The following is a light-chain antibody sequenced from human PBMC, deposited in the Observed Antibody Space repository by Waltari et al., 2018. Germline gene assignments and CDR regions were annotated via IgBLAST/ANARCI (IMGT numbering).Light chain of an antibody. CDR2: DVT. CDR1: SSDVGGYNF. Sequence: QSALTQPASVSGSPGQSITISCTGTSSDVGGYNFFSRYQQHPGKAPKLIIYDVTKRPSGVSNRFSGSKSGNTASLTISGLQTEDEADYYCSSYTSATIYVFGIGTKVVVL. CDR3: SSYTSATIYV. J-gene: IGLJ1*01. V-gene: IGLV2-14*03.